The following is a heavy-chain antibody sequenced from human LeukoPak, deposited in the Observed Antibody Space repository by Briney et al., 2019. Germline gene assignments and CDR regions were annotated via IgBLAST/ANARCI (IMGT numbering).Heavy chain of an antibody. D-gene: IGHD4-17*01. J-gene: IGHJ4*02. V-gene: IGHV3-48*03. CDR2: IRGSGTTI. CDR3: ARAAGDYVRFDY. Sequence: GGSLRLSCAGSGFTFSSYEMNWVRQAPGKGLEWVSYIRGSGTTISYADSVKGRFTISRDNAKNSLYLQMNSLRGEDTAIYYCARAAGDYVRFDYWGRGTLVTVSS. CDR1: GFTFSSYE.